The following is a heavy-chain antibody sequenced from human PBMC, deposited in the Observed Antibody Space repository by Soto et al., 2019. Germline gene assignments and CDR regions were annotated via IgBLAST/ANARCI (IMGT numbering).Heavy chain of an antibody. J-gene: IGHJ6*02. CDR1: GFTFSSYA. V-gene: IGHV3-23*01. CDR3: AKSRPCWEGKVRGVSARYYYGMDV. CDR2: ISGSGGST. D-gene: IGHD3-10*01. Sequence: GGSLRLSCAASGFTFSSYAMSWVRQAPGKGLEWVSAISGSGGSTYYADSVKGRFTISRDNSKNTLYLQMNSLRAEDTAVYYCAKSRPCWEGKVRGVSARYYYGMDVWGQGTTVTVSS.